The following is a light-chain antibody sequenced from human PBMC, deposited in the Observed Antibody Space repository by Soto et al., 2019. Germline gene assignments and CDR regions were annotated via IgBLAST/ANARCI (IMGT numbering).Light chain of an antibody. V-gene: IGKV3-20*01. CDR3: QQYQSLT. Sequence: IVLTQSPAILALSPGDRATLSCRASQSVSSSYLALYQHKPGQAPRLLIHGASSRVTGIPDRFSGSGSGTDFTLTITRLEPEDFAVYYCQQYQSLTFGGGTKVDI. CDR2: GAS. J-gene: IGKJ4*01. CDR1: QSVSSSY.